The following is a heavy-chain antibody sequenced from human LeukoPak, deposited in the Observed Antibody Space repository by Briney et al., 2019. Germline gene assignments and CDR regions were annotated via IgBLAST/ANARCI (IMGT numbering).Heavy chain of an antibody. CDR3: AKDYGDYVRDAFDI. CDR2: ISWNSGSI. J-gene: IGHJ3*02. Sequence: GGSLRLSCAASGFTFDDYAMHWVRQAPGKGLEWFSGISWNSGSIGYADSVKGRSTISRDNAKNSLYLQMNSLRAEDTALYYCAKDYGDYVRDAFDIWGQGTMVTVSS. V-gene: IGHV3-9*01. CDR1: GFTFDDYA. D-gene: IGHD4-17*01.